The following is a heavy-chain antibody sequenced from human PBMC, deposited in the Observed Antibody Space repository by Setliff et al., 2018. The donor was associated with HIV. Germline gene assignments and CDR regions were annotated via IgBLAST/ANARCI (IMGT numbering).Heavy chain of an antibody. D-gene: IGHD3-9*01. CDR1: GYTFTSDY. Sequence: GASVKVSCKASGYTFTSDYIHWVRQAPGQGLEWMGGIIPILGIANYAQKFQGRVTITTDESTTTAYMELSSLRSEDTALYYCAGSILTGYYTFGADYWGQGTLVTVSS. CDR3: AGSILTGYYTFGADY. J-gene: IGHJ4*02. CDR2: IIPILGIA. V-gene: IGHV1-69*10.